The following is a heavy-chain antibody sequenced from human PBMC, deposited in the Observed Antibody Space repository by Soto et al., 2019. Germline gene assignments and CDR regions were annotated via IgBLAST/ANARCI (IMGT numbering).Heavy chain of an antibody. CDR3: ARDFRTPPSNWFHP. J-gene: IGHJ5*02. CDR2: ISYHGRER. V-gene: IGHV3-30*04. D-gene: IGHD4-4*01. CDR1: GFTFSGYG. Sequence: AGGSLRLSCAASGFTFSGYGMRWVRQTPGKGLEWVAFISYHGRERQYGDSVKGRFTISRDNSKNTVYMQMDGLRPDDTATYYCARDFRTPPSNWFHPWGQGTLVTVSS.